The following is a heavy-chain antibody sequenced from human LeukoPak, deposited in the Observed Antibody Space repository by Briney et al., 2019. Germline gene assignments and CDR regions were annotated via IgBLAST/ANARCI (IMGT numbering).Heavy chain of an antibody. CDR3: ARSSSGWSNGGKGSAFDI. CDR1: GGSISSTSYY. D-gene: IGHD6-19*01. V-gene: IGHV4-39*01. Sequence: PSETLSLTCTVSGGSISSTSYYWGWIRQPPGKGLEWIGSIYYSGSTYYNPSLKSRVTISVDTSKNQFSLKLSSVTAADTAVYYCARSSSGWSNGGKGSAFDIWGQGTMVTVSS. J-gene: IGHJ3*02. CDR2: IYYSGST.